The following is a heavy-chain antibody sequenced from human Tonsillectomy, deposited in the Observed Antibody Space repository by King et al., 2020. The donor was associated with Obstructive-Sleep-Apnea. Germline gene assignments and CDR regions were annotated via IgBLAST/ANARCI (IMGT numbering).Heavy chain of an antibody. CDR2: IYYGEST. CDR1: GGSISSSSDY. D-gene: IGHD5-24*01. Sequence: QLQESGPGLVKPSETLSLTCTVSGGSISSSSDYWGWIRQPPGKGLEWIGTIYYGESTHYNPSLTRRVTISVDTSKNQFSLKLTSVTAADRAVYYCAREAGRDYFDYWGQGTLVTVSS. J-gene: IGHJ4*02. CDR3: AREAGRDYFDY. V-gene: IGHV4-39*07.